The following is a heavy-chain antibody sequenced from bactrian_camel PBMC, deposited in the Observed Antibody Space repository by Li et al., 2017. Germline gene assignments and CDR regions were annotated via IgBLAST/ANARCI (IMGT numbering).Heavy chain of an antibody. V-gene: IGHV3S1*01. D-gene: IGHD6*01. Sequence: VESGGGSVQAGGSLRLSCVYEEDTYGSACMSWFRQAPGKGLEWASGMSRFDSTYYAHSVAGRFTISRDNAKNTLYLQLNSLKTEDTAMYYCAKARTVVGENPKFDYWGPGTQVTVS. CDR2: MSRFDST. CDR1: EDTYGSAC. J-gene: IGHJ4*01. CDR3: AKARTVVGENPKFDY.